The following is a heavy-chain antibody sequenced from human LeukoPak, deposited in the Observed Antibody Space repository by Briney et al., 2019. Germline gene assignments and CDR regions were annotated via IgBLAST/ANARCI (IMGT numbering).Heavy chain of an antibody. CDR3: ARMVRRLERLNIGRSSDYATGYYFDY. CDR2: IFYSGRT. J-gene: IGHJ4*02. Sequence: PSETLSLTCTVSGGSISSSTYYWGWIRQPPGKGLEWIGSIFYSGRTYYNPSLKSRATMSLDTSKNQFSLKLSSVTAADTAVYYCARMVRRLERLNIGRSSDYATGYYFDYWGQGTLVTVSS. CDR1: GGSISSSTYY. D-gene: IGHD5-12*01. V-gene: IGHV4-39*07.